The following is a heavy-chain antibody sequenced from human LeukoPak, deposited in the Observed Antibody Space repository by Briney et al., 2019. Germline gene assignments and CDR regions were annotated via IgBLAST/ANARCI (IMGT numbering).Heavy chain of an antibody. CDR2: IYYSGTT. Sequence: SETLSLTCTVSGGSISSSPYYWGWIRQPPGKGLEWIGSIYYSGTTHYNPSLESRVTISVDTSKNQFSLKLASVTAADTAIYYCAKGAGGFSYYNRFDPWGQGTLVTVSS. V-gene: IGHV4-39*07. CDR3: AKGAGGFSYYNRFDP. D-gene: IGHD5-18*01. J-gene: IGHJ5*02. CDR1: GGSISSSPYY.